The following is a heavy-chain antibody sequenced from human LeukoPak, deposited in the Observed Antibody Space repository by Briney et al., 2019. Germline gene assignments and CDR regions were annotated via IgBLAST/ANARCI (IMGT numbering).Heavy chain of an antibody. CDR1: GGSISSYY. D-gene: IGHD5-12*01. CDR3: ARGPKGVAGYDYYFDY. J-gene: IGHJ4*02. Sequence: SETLSLTCTVSGGSISSYYWSWIRQPAGKGLEWIGRIYTSGSTNYNPSLKSRVTTSVDTSKNQFSLKLSSVTAADTAVYYCARGPKGVAGYDYYFDYWGQGTLVTVSS. CDR2: IYTSGST. V-gene: IGHV4-4*07.